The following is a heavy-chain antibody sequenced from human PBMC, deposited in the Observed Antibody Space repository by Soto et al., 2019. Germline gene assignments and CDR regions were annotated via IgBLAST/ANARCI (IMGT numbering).Heavy chain of an antibody. CDR3: ARPLGDRESRLSWAFDI. CDR1: GGSISSSSYY. D-gene: IGHD2-21*01. V-gene: IGHV4-39*01. Sequence: QLQLQESGPGLVKPSETLSLTCTVSGGSISSSSYYWGWIRQPPGKGLEWIGSIYYSGSTYYNPSLKRRVTISVDTSKNQCSLKLSSVTAADTAVYYCARPLGDRESRLSWAFDIWGPGTMVTVSS. CDR2: IYYSGST. J-gene: IGHJ3*02.